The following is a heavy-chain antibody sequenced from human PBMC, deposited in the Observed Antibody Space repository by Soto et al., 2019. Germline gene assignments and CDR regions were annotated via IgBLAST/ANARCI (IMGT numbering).Heavy chain of an antibody. J-gene: IGHJ4*02. Sequence: QITLKESGPPLVRPAQTLTLTCAFSGFSLTTTSMSVAWIRQPPGKALEWLALIYWDDDQRYSPSLKDRLTISKDTSRSRVVLTISNMNPEDTGTYFCAHAGDYVLLSFDHWGPGTLVTVSS. CDR2: IYWDDDQ. CDR1: GFSLTTTSMS. D-gene: IGHD4-17*01. V-gene: IGHV2-5*02. CDR3: AHAGDYVLLSFDH.